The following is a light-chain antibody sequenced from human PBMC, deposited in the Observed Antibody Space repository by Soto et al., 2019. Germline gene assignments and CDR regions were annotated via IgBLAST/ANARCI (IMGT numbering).Light chain of an antibody. CDR1: SSNIGANHD. V-gene: IGLV1-40*01. Sequence: QAVVTQPPSLSGAPGQRVTISSTGSSSNIGANHDVHWYQHLPGTSPKVLIYSNTNRTSCVPDRFSASKSGTSASLAITGLQADDEADYYCQYYDDSLGATVFGGGTKLTVL. J-gene: IGLJ3*02. CDR3: QYYDDSLGATV. CDR2: SNT.